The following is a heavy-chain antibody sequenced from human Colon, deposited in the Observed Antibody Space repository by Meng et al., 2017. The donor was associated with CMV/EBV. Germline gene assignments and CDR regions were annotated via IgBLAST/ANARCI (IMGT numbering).Heavy chain of an antibody. J-gene: IGHJ4*02. V-gene: IGHV3-23*01. D-gene: IGHD5-24*01. CDR2: ISGSGERT. CDR1: GFTFRSNS. CDR3: DGSDF. Sequence: GGSLRLSCAASGFTFRSNSMTWVRQTPGKGLEWVSTISGSGERTHYAGSVKGRFTISRDNSKSTLYLQMNRLTAEDTAVYYCDGSDFWGQGTLVTVSS.